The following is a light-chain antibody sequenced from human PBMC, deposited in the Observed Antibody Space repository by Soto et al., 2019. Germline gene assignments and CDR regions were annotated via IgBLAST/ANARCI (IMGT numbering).Light chain of an antibody. Sequence: DIVMTQSPDSLAVSLGERATINCKSSQSVLYSSNNKNYLAWYQQKPGQPPKLLIYWASTRESGVTDRFSGSGSGTDFTLTIRSLQAEDVAVYYCQQYYSTPRTFGQGPKVEIK. J-gene: IGKJ1*01. V-gene: IGKV4-1*01. CDR1: QSVLYSSNNKNY. CDR3: QQYYSTPRT. CDR2: WAS.